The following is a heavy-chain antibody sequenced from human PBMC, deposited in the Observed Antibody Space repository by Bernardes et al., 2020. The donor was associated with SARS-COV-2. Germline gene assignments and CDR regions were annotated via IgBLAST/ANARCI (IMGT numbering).Heavy chain of an antibody. CDR3: AKGDYGMDV. V-gene: IGHV3-9*01. Sequence: GGSLRLSCAASGFTFDDYAMHWVRQAPGKGLEWVSGISWNSGSIGYADSVKGRFTISRDNAKNSLYLQMNSLRAEDTALYYCAKGDYGMDVWGQGTTVTVSS. J-gene: IGHJ6*02. CDR1: GFTFDDYA. CDR2: ISWNSGSI.